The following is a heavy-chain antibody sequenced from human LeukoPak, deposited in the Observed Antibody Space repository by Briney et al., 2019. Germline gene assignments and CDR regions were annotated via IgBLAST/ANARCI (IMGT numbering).Heavy chain of an antibody. Sequence: GASVKVSCKASGYTFTSYGISWVRQAPGQGLEWMGWISAYYGNTTYAQKLQGRVTMTTDKSTSTAYMELRSLRSDDTAVYYCARGGYYDSKGAFDIWGQRTMVTVSS. V-gene: IGHV1-18*01. CDR2: ISAYYGNT. D-gene: IGHD3-22*01. CDR1: GYTFTSYG. J-gene: IGHJ3*02. CDR3: ARGGYYDSKGAFDI.